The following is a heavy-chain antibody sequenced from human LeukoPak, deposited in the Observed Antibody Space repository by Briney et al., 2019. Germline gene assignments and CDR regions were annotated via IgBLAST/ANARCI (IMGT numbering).Heavy chain of an antibody. CDR2: IYYSGST. J-gene: IGHJ5*02. CDR1: GGSISSGGYY. V-gene: IGHV4-31*03. Sequence: PSETLSLTCTVSGGSISSGGYYWSWIRQHPGKGLEWIGYIYYSGSTYYNPSLKSRVTISVDTSKNQFSLKLSSVTAADTAVYYCAREGYYYASSGYQNGFDPWGQGTLVTVSS. CDR3: AREGYYYASSGYQNGFDP. D-gene: IGHD3-22*01.